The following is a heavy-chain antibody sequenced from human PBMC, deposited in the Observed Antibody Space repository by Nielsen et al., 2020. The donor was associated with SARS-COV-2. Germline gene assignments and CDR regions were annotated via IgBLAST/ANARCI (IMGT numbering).Heavy chain of an antibody. J-gene: IGHJ2*01. V-gene: IGHV3-11*05. CDR3: ARVAGTPPVSYSYFDL. Sequence: GESLKISCAASGFTFSDYYMSWIHQAPGKGLEWVAQMSGSSSYIHYADSVKGRYTISKDSAKNSLYLQMNSLRAEDTAVYYCARVAGTPPVSYSYFDLWGRGTLVTVSS. CDR1: GFTFSDYY. D-gene: IGHD6-19*01. CDR2: MSGSSSYI.